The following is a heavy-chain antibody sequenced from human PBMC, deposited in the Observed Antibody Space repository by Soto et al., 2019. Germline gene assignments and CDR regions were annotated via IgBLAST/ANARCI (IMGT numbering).Heavy chain of an antibody. CDR2: VSYDGSNK. J-gene: IGHJ4*02. V-gene: IGHV3-30*18. Sequence: LRLSCAASGFTFSSYGMHWVRQAPGKGLEWVALVSYDGSNKNYAASVKGRFAISRDNSKNTLYLQMNMLRTEDAAVYYCAKDLGYCSGGSCYAEGYFDSWGQG. CDR3: AKDLGYCSGGSCYAEGYFDS. CDR1: GFTFSSYG. D-gene: IGHD2-15*01.